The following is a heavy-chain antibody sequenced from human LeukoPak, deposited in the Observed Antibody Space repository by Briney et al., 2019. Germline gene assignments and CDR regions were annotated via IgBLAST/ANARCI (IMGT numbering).Heavy chain of an antibody. CDR2: ISYDGRNK. J-gene: IGHJ4*02. CDR1: GFTFSSYS. V-gene: IGHV3-30*18. CDR3: AKERYLLDY. Sequence: QPGGSLRLSCAVSGFTFSSYSLNWVRQAPGKGLEWVALISYDGRNKYYADSVKGRFTISRDNSKNTLYLQMNSLRPEDTAVYYCAKERYLLDYWGQGTRVTVSS. D-gene: IGHD2-15*01.